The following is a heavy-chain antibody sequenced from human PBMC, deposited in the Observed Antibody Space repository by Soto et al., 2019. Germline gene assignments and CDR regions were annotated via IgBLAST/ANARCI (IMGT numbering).Heavy chain of an antibody. CDR3: ARALPYSSSWRADGFDI. V-gene: IGHV4-34*01. D-gene: IGHD6-13*01. CDR1: GGSFSGYF. J-gene: IGHJ3*02. CDR2: INHSGST. Sequence: SETLSLTCVVYGGSFSGYFWTWIRQPPGKGLEWIGEINHSGSTNYNPSLKSRVIISGDTSKNQFSLNLSSVTAADTAVYYRARALPYSSSWRADGFDIWGQGXMVTVSS.